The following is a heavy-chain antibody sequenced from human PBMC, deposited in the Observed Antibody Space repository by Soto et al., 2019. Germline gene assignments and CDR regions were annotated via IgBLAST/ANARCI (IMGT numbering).Heavy chain of an antibody. CDR2: IRSKAYGGTT. D-gene: IGHD2-15*01. CDR1: GFTFGDYA. J-gene: IGHJ6*02. Sequence: SLRLSCTASGFTFGDYAMSWVRQAPGKGLEWVGFIRSKAYGGTTEYAASVKGRFTISRDDSKSIAYLQMNSLKTEDTAVYYCTSDHNTRYYGMDVWGQGTTVTVSS. CDR3: TSDHNTRYYGMDV. V-gene: IGHV3-49*04.